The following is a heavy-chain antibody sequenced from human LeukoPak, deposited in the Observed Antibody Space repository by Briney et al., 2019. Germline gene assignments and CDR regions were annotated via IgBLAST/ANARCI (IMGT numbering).Heavy chain of an antibody. CDR2: IYHTGST. CDR1: GYSIDSGYY. J-gene: IGHJ5*02. V-gene: IGHV4-38-2*02. D-gene: IGHD3-22*01. Sequence: SETLSLTCTVSGYSIDSGYYWGWIRQPPGKGLGWVGSIYHTGSTYYNPSLESRLTISLDTSKNHFSLRLNSVTAADTAVYFCGYYDSSGRLSSWGQGTLVAVSS. CDR3: GYYDSSGRLSS.